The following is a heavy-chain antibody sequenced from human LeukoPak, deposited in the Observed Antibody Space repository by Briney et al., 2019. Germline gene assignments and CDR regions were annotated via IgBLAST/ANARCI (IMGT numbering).Heavy chain of an antibody. CDR3: ARGWFDTTAYHHPFDY. CDR2: ISPYNGNV. CDR1: GYTFSRYG. V-gene: IGHV1-18*01. J-gene: IGHJ4*02. D-gene: IGHD3-9*01. Sequence: ASVKVSCKASGYTFSRYGISGVRQAPGQGLEWMGWISPYNGNVNYAHQLQDRVTMTTDTSTGTAYMEVRSLRSDDTAVYYCARGWFDTTAYHHPFDYWGQGTLVTVSS.